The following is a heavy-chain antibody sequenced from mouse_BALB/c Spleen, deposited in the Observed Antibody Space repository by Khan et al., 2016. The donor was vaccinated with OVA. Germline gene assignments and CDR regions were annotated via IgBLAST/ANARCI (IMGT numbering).Heavy chain of an antibody. D-gene: IGHD1-1*01. CDR2: TNPTNGRT. J-gene: IGHJ2*01. CDR3: ARIKKIVATYFDY. Sequence: VQLQQSGAELVKAGASVKMSCKASGYTFTSYWMHWVKQRLGQGLEWFAETNPTNGRTHYNEKFKSKATLTVDKSYSTDYMLLSGPTFEDSAVYYCARIKKIVATYFDYWGQGTTLTVSS. V-gene: IGHV1S81*02. CDR1: GYTFTSYW.